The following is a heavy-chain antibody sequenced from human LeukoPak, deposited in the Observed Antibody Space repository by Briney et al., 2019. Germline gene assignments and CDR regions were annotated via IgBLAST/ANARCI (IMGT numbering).Heavy chain of an antibody. Sequence: PGGSLRLSCAASGFTFSSYEMNWVRQAPGKGLEWVSYISSSGSTIYYADSVKGRFTISRDNAKNSLYLQMNGLRAEDTAVYYCARVYYLYGSWYYFDYWGQGTLVTVSS. D-gene: IGHD2/OR15-2a*01. CDR1: GFTFSSYE. J-gene: IGHJ4*02. V-gene: IGHV3-48*03. CDR2: ISSSGSTI. CDR3: ARVYYLYGSWYYFDY.